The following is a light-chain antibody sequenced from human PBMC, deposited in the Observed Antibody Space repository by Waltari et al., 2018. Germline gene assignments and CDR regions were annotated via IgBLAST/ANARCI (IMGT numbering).Light chain of an antibody. CDR2: GAS. J-gene: IGKJ1*01. CDR3: QQYGSSPQA. Sequence: EIVLTQSPGTLSLSPGETAALSCRASQIVSSNFLAWYQQKPGQAPRLLIFGASNRATGIPDRFSGSGSETDFTLTVSRLEPEDFAVYYCQQYGSSPQAFGQGTKVEI. CDR1: QIVSSNF. V-gene: IGKV3-20*01.